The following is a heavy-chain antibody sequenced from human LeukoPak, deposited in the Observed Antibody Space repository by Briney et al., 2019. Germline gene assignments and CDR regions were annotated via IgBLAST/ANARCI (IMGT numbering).Heavy chain of an antibody. J-gene: IGHJ5*02. V-gene: IGHV3-7*01. D-gene: IGHD2-2*01. CDR1: GFTFSSYW. CDR3: ARDCSSTSCYRGGLDP. Sequence: GGSLRLSCAASGFTFSSYWMSWVRQAPGKGLEWVANIKQDGSEKYYVDSVKGRFTISRDNAKNSLYLQMNSLRAEDTAVYYCARDCSSTSCYRGGLDPWGQGTLVIVSS. CDR2: IKQDGSEK.